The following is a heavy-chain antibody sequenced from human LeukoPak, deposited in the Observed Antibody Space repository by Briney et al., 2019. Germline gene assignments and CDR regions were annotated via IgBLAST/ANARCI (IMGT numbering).Heavy chain of an antibody. Sequence: SETLSLTCTVSGSSISSSSYYWGWIRQPPGKGLEWIGSIYYSGSTYYNPSLKSRVTISVDTSKNQFSLKLSSVTAADTAVYYCATGVAGVIVVVVAAHGPFDYWGQGTLVTVSS. CDR1: GSSISSSSYY. CDR3: ATGVAGVIVVVVAAHGPFDY. CDR2: IYYSGST. V-gene: IGHV4-39*07. D-gene: IGHD2-15*01. J-gene: IGHJ4*02.